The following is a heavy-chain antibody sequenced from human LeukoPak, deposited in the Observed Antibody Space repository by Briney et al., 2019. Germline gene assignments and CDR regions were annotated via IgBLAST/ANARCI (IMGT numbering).Heavy chain of an antibody. CDR3: AKSSTFYYYYSMDV. CDR2: ISGSGGST. CDR1: GFTFSSYA. Sequence: GGSLRLSCAASGFTFSSYAMSWVRQAPGKGLEWVSAISGSGGSTYYADSVKGGFTISRDNSKNTLYLQMNSLRAEDTAVYYCAKSSTFYYYYSMDVWGKGTTVTVSS. V-gene: IGHV3-23*01. J-gene: IGHJ6*03.